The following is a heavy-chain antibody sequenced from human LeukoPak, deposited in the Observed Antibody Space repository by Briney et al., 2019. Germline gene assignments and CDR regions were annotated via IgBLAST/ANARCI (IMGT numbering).Heavy chain of an antibody. J-gene: IGHJ4*02. Sequence: SETLSLTCAVYGGSFSGYYWSWIRQPPGKGLEWIGEINHSGSTNYNPSLKSRVTISVDTSKNQFSLKLSSVTAADTAVYYCARGQPHYDFWSGYYFKGGNGKYYFDYWGLGTLVTVSS. CDR2: INHSGST. CDR1: GGSFSGYY. V-gene: IGHV4-34*01. CDR3: ARGQPHYDFWSGYYFKGGNGKYYFDY. D-gene: IGHD3-3*01.